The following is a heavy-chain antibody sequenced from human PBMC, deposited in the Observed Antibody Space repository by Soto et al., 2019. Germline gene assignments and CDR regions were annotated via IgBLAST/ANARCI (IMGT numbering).Heavy chain of an antibody. Sequence: SETLSLTCTVSGGSISSFSYYWGWIRQPPGKGLEWIGSIYYSGSTYYNPSLKSRVTISVDTSKNQFSLKLSSVTAADTAVYYCARPSGSYLYYFDYWGQGTLVTSPQ. D-gene: IGHD1-26*01. CDR2: IYYSGST. CDR1: GGSISSFSYY. J-gene: IGHJ4*02. CDR3: ARPSGSYLYYFDY. V-gene: IGHV4-39*01.